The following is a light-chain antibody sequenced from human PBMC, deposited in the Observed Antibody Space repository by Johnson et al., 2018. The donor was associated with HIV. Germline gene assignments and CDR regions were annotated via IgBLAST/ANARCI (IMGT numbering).Light chain of an antibody. V-gene: IGLV1-51*01. CDR3: GTWDTSLTAYV. CDR1: SSNIGNNY. J-gene: IGLJ1*01. Sequence: QSVFTQPPSVSAAPGQKVTISCSGSSSNIGNNYVSWYQQLPGTAPKLLIYDNNKRPSGTPDRFSGSKSGTSATLGITGLQTGDEADYYCGTWDTSLTAYVFGTGTKVTVL. CDR2: DNN.